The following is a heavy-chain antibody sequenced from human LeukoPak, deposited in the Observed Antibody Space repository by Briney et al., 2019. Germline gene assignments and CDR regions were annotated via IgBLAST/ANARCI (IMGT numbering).Heavy chain of an antibody. Sequence: HPGGSLRLSCAASGFTFSSYGMHWVRQAPGKGLEWVAVIWYDGSNKYYADSVKGRFTISRDNPKNTLYLQMNSLRAEDTAVYYCARSPSPYCSSTSCYNYYYYYMDVWGKGTTVTVSS. J-gene: IGHJ6*03. CDR1: GFTFSSYG. D-gene: IGHD2-2*02. CDR2: IWYDGSNK. V-gene: IGHV3-33*01. CDR3: ARSPSPYCSSTSCYNYYYYYMDV.